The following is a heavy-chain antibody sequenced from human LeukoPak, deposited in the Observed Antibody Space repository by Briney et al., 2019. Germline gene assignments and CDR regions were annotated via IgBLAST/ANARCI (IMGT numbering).Heavy chain of an antibody. Sequence: GGSLRLSCTASGFTFGDHSVSWFRQAPGKGLEWVGFIRSKAYGGTAEYAASVKGRFTISRNDSKSVAYLQMDSLKTEDTAVYYCTREIRYFDWFQADYWGQGTLVTVSS. CDR2: IRSKAYGGTA. V-gene: IGHV3-49*03. CDR1: GFTFGDHS. CDR3: TREIRYFDWFQADY. D-gene: IGHD3-9*01. J-gene: IGHJ4*02.